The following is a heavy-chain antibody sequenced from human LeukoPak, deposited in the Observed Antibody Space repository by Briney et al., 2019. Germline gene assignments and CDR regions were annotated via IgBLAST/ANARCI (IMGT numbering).Heavy chain of an antibody. CDR1: GYTSTSYA. CDR2: INTNTGNP. J-gene: IGHJ3*02. D-gene: IGHD5-18*01. CDR3: ASGMWIQLWLDAFDI. Sequence: ASMKVSCKASGYTSTSYAMNWVRQAPGQGLEWMGWINTNTGNPTYAQGFTGRFVFSLDTSVSTAYLQISSLKAEDTAVYYCASGMWIQLWLDAFDIWGQGTMVTVSS. V-gene: IGHV7-4-1*02.